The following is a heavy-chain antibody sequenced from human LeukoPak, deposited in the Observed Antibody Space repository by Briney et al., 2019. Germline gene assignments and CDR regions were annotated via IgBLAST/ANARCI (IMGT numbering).Heavy chain of an antibody. J-gene: IGHJ5*02. D-gene: IGHD3-10*01. CDR2: INPNSGAT. Sequence: ASVKVSCKASGYTFTSYAMNWLRQAPGQGLEWVAWINPNSGATNYAQNFQGRVTVTRDMSIRTVYMDLTRLKSDDTAVYYCAKAGNKWLGELHWFAPWGQGTLVTVSS. CDR1: GYTFTSYA. CDR3: AKAGNKWLGELHWFAP. V-gene: IGHV1-2*02.